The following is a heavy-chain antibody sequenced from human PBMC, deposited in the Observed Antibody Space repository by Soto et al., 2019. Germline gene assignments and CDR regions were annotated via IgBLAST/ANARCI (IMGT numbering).Heavy chain of an antibody. CDR2: IFYSGST. D-gene: IGHD5-18*01. CDR3: ACIFSGGYSYGFDYYGMDV. Sequence: PSETLSLTCTVSGGSISSSSYYWGWIRQPPGKGLEWIGSIFYSGSTYYNPSLKSRVTISVDTSKNQFSLKPSSVTAADTAVYYCACIFSGGYSYGFDYYGMDVWGQGTTVNVSS. J-gene: IGHJ6*02. CDR1: GGSISSSSYY. V-gene: IGHV4-39*01.